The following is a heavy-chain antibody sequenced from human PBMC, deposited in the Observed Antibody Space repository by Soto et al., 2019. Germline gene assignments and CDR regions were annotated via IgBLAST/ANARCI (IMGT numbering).Heavy chain of an antibody. V-gene: IGHV4-39*01. CDR2: FYYTGGT. CDR3: ARLPSRHLVDY. J-gene: IGHJ4*02. Sequence: SDTLSLTCAVAGGSISSSRSYWGRVRQPPGKGLEWIVSFYYTGGTYSTYYNPSLKSRVTISVDTSKSQFSLNLRSVTAADTAVYYCARLPSRHLVDYWGQGTLVTVSS. CDR1: GGSISSSRSY. D-gene: IGHD3-3*02.